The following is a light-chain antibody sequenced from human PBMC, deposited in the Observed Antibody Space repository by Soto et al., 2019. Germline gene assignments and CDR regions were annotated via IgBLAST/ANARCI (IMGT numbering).Light chain of an antibody. Sequence: DIQMTQSPSSLPPSVGDRVTITCRASQDISTYLNWYQQKPGKAPKLLIYAASSLQSGVPSRFSGSGSETDFTLTISSLQPEDFAAYSCQQNYSTTWTFGQGTKVDIK. CDR1: QDISTY. J-gene: IGKJ1*01. CDR3: QQNYSTTWT. CDR2: AAS. V-gene: IGKV1-39*01.